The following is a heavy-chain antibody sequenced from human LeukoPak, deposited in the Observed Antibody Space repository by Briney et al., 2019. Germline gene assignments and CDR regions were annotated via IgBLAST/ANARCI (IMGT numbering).Heavy chain of an antibody. CDR2: IIQDGSEK. Sequence: GGSLRLSCAASGFIFSSYWMSWVRQAPGKGLEWVANIIQDGSEKYYVDSVKGRFTISKDNAKNSLYLQMNSLRAEDTALYHCARNNGMDVWGQGTTVIVSS. J-gene: IGHJ6*02. V-gene: IGHV3-7*03. CDR1: GFIFSSYW. CDR3: ARNNGMDV.